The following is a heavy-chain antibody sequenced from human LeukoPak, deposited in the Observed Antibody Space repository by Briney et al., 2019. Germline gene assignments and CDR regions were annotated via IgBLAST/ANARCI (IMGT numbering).Heavy chain of an antibody. CDR2: ISYDGSNK. J-gene: IGHJ4*02. Sequence: GGSLRLSCAASRFTFSSYAMHWVRQAPGKGLEWVAVISYDGSNKYYADSVKGRFTISRDNSKNTLYLQLNSLRAEDTAVYYCAKDEDHDYGDYYFDSWGQGTLVTVSS. V-gene: IGHV3-30*04. CDR1: RFTFSSYA. D-gene: IGHD4-17*01. CDR3: AKDEDHDYGDYYFDS.